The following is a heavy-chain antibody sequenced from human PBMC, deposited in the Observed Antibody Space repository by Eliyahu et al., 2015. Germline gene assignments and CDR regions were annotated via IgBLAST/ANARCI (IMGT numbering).Heavy chain of an antibody. V-gene: IGHV2-5*02. CDR2: LDWDXDN. D-gene: IGHD1-26*01. CDR3: AHRRLVGGTSGFDY. Sequence: QITLKESGPTLVKPTQTLTLTCTFSGFSLDXSGVTVGWIRQPPGKALEWLALLDWDXDNRYSPSLKTRLTITKDTSKNQVVLTMTNMDPVDTATYYCAHRRLVGGTSGFDYWGQGTLVTVSS. CDR1: GFSLDXSGVT. J-gene: IGHJ4*02.